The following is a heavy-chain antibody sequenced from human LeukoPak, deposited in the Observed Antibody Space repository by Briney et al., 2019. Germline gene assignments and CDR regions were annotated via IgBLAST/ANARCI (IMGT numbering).Heavy chain of an antibody. J-gene: IGHJ6*03. V-gene: IGHV3-20*04. CDR3: ARGAADDLYYMDV. Sequence: PGGSLRLSCAASGFTFDDYGMSWVRHAPGKGLEWVCGINCNGGSRVYADSVKGRFTMSRDNAKNSLYLQMNSLRAEDTALYYCARGAADDLYYMDVWGKGTTVTVSS. CDR2: INCNGGSR. D-gene: IGHD3/OR15-3a*01. CDR1: GFTFDDYG.